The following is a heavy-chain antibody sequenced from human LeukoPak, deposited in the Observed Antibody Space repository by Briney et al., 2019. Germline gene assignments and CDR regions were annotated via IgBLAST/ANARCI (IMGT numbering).Heavy chain of an antibody. CDR1: GFTFTSSA. D-gene: IGHD1-7*01. J-gene: IGHJ6*02. Sequence: SVKVSCKASGFTFTSSAVQWVRQARGQRLEWIGWIVVGSGNTSYAQKFQERVTITRDMSTSTAYMELSSLRSEDTAVYYCAAYGELRYLYYGMDVWGQGTTVTVSS. CDR3: AAYGELRYLYYGMDV. CDR2: IVVGSGNT. V-gene: IGHV1-58*01.